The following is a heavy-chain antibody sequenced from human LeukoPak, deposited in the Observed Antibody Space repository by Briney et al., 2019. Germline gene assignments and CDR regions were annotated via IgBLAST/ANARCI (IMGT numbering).Heavy chain of an antibody. D-gene: IGHD7-27*01. CDR3: ASSLTGDRRVDY. CDR1: GGTFSSYA. CDR2: IIPILGIA. Sequence: SVKVSCKASGGTFSSYAISWVRQAPGQGLEWMGRIIPILGIANYAQKFQGRVTITADKSTSTAYMELSSLRSEDTAVYYCASSLTGDRRVDYWGQGTLVTVSS. J-gene: IGHJ4*02. V-gene: IGHV1-69*04.